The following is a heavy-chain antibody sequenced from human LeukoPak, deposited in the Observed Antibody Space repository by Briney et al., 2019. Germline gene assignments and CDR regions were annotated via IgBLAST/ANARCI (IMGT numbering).Heavy chain of an antibody. V-gene: IGHV3-49*04. Sequence: GGSLRLSWFASGFIFGDHAMSWVRQAPEKGLEWVGFIRSKAYGGTTEYAASVEGRFTISRDDSRGIAYLQMNSLKTEDTAFYYCTRGPILLWIHNGMDVWGPGTTVTVSS. J-gene: IGHJ6*02. CDR2: IRSKAYGGTT. CDR1: GFIFGDHA. D-gene: IGHD2/OR15-2a*01. CDR3: TRGPILLWIHNGMDV.